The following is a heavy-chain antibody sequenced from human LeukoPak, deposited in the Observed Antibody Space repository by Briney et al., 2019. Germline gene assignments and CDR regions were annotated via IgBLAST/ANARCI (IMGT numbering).Heavy chain of an antibody. J-gene: IGHJ4*02. Sequence: ASVKVSCKASGYTFTSYDINWVRQAPGQGLEWMGIINPSGGSTSYAQKFQGRVTMTRDTSTSTVYMELSSLRSEDTAVYYCARDPRQTMVEVVFDYWGQGTLVTVSS. CDR2: INPSGGST. CDR1: GYTFTSYD. CDR3: ARDPRQTMVEVVFDY. D-gene: IGHD3-10*01. V-gene: IGHV1-46*01.